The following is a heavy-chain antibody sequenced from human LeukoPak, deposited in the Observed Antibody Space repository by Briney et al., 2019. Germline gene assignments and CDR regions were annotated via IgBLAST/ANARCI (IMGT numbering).Heavy chain of an antibody. CDR2: ISAYNGNT. D-gene: IGHD2-2*01. CDR1: GYTFTSYG. CDR3: ARAPVGVVPAPMDY. Sequence: APVKVSCKASGYTFTSYGISWVRQAPGQGLEWMGWISAYNGNTNYAQKLQGRVTMTTDTSTSTAYMELRSLRSDDTAVYYCARAPVGVVPAPMDYWGQGTLVTVSS. V-gene: IGHV1-18*01. J-gene: IGHJ4*02.